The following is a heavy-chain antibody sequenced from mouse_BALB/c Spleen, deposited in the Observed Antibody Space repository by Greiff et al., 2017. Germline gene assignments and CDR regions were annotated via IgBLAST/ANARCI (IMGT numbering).Heavy chain of an antibody. CDR3: ARNYYGNAMDY. CDR1: GYNFTSYW. D-gene: IGHD2-1*01. Sequence: VQLQQPGAELVKPGTSVKLSCKASGYNFTSYWINWVKLRPGQGLEWIGDIYPGSGSTNYNEKFKSKATLTVDTSSSTAYMQLSSLASEDSALYYCARNYYGNAMDYWGQGTSVTVSS. J-gene: IGHJ4*01. V-gene: IGHV1-55*01. CDR2: IYPGSGST.